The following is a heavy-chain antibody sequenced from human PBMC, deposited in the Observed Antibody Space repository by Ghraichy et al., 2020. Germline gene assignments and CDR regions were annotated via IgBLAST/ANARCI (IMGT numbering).Heavy chain of an antibody. J-gene: IGHJ6*02. CDR1: GYTFTSYG. Sequence: ASVKVSCKASGYTFTSYGISWARQAPGQGLEWMGWISAYNGNTNYAQKLQGRVTMTTDTSTSTAYMELRSLRSDDTAVYYCAGDQDIVVVPAAIPVSRTSHYAYYGMDVWGQAATVNVPS. D-gene: IGHD2-2*02. V-gene: IGHV1-18*01. CDR2: ISAYNGNT. CDR3: AGDQDIVVVPAAIPVSRTSHYAYYGMDV.